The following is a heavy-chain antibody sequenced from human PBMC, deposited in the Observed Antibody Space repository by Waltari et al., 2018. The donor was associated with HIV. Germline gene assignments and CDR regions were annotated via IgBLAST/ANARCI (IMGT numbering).Heavy chain of an antibody. CDR3: TTLVLLGVGMDV. CDR2: NKSKTDGGKT. Sequence: EVQLVESGGGLVKPGGSLRLSCAASGFTFSNAWMRWVRQAPGKGLEWVGRNKSKTDGGKTDYASPVKGRFTISRDDSKNTLYLQMNSLKTEDTAVYYCTTLVLLGVGMDVWGQGTTVTVSS. CDR1: GFTFSNAW. D-gene: IGHD3-10*01. J-gene: IGHJ6*02. V-gene: IGHV3-15*01.